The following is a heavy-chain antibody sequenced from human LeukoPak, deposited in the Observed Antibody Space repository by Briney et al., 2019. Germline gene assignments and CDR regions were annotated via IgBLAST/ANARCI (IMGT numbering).Heavy chain of an antibody. CDR1: GFTFSSYW. Sequence: GRSLRLSCAASGFTFSSYWMSLVRQAPGKGLEWVANIKQDGSEKYYVDSVKGRFTISRDNAKNSLYLQMNSLRAEDTAVYYCATRRVITIFGVVINVGIFDYWGQGTLVTVSS. J-gene: IGHJ4*02. CDR3: ATRRVITIFGVVINVGIFDY. CDR2: IKQDGSEK. V-gene: IGHV3-7*01. D-gene: IGHD3-3*01.